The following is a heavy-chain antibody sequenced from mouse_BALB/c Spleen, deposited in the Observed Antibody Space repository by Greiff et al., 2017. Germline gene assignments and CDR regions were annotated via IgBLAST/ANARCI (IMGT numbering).Heavy chain of an antibody. Sequence: VQLQQSGAELVRPGVSVKISCKGSGYTFTDYAMHWVKQSHAKSLEWIGVISTYYGDASYNQKFKGKATMTVDKSSSTAYMELARLTSEDSAIYYCARCGGYDEYYFDYWGQGTTLTVSS. V-gene: IGHV1S137*01. CDR1: GYTFTDYA. CDR3: ARCGGYDEYYFDY. D-gene: IGHD2-2*01. CDR2: ISTYYGDA. J-gene: IGHJ2*01.